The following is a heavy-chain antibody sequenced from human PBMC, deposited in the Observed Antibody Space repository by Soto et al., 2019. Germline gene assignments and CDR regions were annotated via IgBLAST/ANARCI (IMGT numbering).Heavy chain of an antibody. V-gene: IGHV3-30*03. Sequence: GGSLRLSCAASGFTFSIYAMHWVRQAPGTGLEWVAVISYDGTKTYYADSVKGRFTISRDNSKNTVYLQMNSLRDEDTAVYYCARDKITGILDYWGQGTLVTVSS. CDR2: ISYDGTKT. J-gene: IGHJ4*02. CDR1: GFTFSIYA. CDR3: ARDKITGILDY. D-gene: IGHD1-20*01.